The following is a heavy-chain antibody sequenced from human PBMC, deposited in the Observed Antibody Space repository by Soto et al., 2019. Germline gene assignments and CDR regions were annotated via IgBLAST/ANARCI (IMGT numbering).Heavy chain of an antibody. Sequence: GGSLRLSCAASEFTFSTYGMHWVRQAPGKGLEWVAVISYDGSDKYYADSVKGRFTISRDNSKNTLYLQMNSPRAEDTAVYYCAKEWIPTDYGDYAFDYRGQGTLVNVSS. V-gene: IGHV3-30*18. CDR1: EFTFSTYG. J-gene: IGHJ4*02. D-gene: IGHD4-17*01. CDR3: AKEWIPTDYGDYAFDY. CDR2: ISYDGSDK.